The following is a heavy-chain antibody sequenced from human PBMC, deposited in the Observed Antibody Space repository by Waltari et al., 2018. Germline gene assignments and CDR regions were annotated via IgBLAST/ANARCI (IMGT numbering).Heavy chain of an antibody. CDR3: ASHGGSTRRPPRWYFDY. CDR2: IIPIFGTA. V-gene: IGHV1-69*05. CDR1: GGTFSSYA. D-gene: IGHD2-2*01. Sequence: QVQLVQSGAEVKKPGSSVKVSCKASGGTFSSYAISWVRQAPGQGLEWMGGIIPIFGTANYAQKFQGRVTITTDESTSTAYMELSSLRSEDTAVYYCASHGGSTRRPPRWYFDYWGQGTLVTVSS. J-gene: IGHJ4*02.